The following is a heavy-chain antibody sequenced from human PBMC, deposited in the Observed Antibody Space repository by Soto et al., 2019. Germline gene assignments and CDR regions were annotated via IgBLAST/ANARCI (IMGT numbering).Heavy chain of an antibody. J-gene: IGHJ4*02. D-gene: IGHD6-19*01. CDR1: GYTFTNHW. Sequence: GESLKISCNGSGYTFTNHWIALVRQMPGKGLEWMGIVNPSDSDTRYSPSFQGQVTISADKSISHAYLQWSSLKASDTAIYYCARPDSNGWYDYWGQGSLVTVSS. V-gene: IGHV5-51*01. CDR2: VNPSDSDT. CDR3: ARPDSNGWYDY.